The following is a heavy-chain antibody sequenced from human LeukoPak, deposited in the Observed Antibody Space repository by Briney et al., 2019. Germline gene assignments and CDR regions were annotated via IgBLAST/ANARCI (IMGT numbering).Heavy chain of an antibody. D-gene: IGHD6-19*01. V-gene: IGHV3-23*01. J-gene: IGHJ4*02. CDR3: AKIRAPSGWFNSDY. Sequence: PGGSLRLSCAASGFTFSSSAMSWVRQVPGKGLEWVSGISASGGSTYYADSVRGRFTISRDNSKNTLYVQMNSLRDEDTAVYYCAKIRAPSGWFNSDYWGQGTLVTVSS. CDR2: ISASGGST. CDR1: GFTFSSSA.